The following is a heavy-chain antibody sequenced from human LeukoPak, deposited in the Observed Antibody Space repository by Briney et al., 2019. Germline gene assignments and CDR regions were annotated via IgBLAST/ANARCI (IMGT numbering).Heavy chain of an antibody. Sequence: SGTLSLTCAVSGDSISSSNWWSWVRQPPGKGLEWIGEIYHSGSTNYNPSLKSRVTISVDKSKNQFSLKLSSVTAADTAVYYCASVAAAGTSSPTYWGQGTLVTVSS. D-gene: IGHD6-13*01. CDR3: ASVAAAGTSSPTY. V-gene: IGHV4-4*02. J-gene: IGHJ4*02. CDR1: GDSISSSNW. CDR2: IYHSGST.